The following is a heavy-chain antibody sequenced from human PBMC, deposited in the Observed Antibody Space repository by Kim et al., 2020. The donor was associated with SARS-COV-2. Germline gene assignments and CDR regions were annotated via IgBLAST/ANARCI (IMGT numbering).Heavy chain of an antibody. J-gene: IGHJ6*02. CDR3: AKGGGATDGMDV. V-gene: IGHV1-69*04. Sequence: SVKVSCKASGGTFSSYAISWVRQAPGQGLEWMGRIIPILGIANYAQKFQGRVTITADKSTSTAYMELSSLRSEDTAAYYCAKGGGATDGMDVWGQGTKV. CDR2: IIPILGIA. CDR1: GGTFSSYA. D-gene: IGHD1-26*01.